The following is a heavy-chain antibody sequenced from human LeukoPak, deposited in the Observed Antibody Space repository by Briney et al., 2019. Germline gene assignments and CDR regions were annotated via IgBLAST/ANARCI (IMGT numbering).Heavy chain of an antibody. D-gene: IGHD4-17*01. CDR2: MYYSGST. CDR1: GGSISSYY. J-gene: IGHJ6*02. Sequence: SETLSLTCTVSGGSISSYYWSWIRQAPGKGLEWIGYMYYSGSTNYNPSLKNRVTISVDTSKNQFSLKLTSVTAADTAVYYCASGSSTVKFYYGIDVWGRGTTVTVSS. V-gene: IGHV4-59*01. CDR3: ASGSSTVKFYYGIDV.